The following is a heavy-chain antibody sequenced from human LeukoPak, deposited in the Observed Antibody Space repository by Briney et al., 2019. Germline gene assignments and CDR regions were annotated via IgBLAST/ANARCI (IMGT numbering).Heavy chain of an antibody. J-gene: IGHJ4*02. Sequence: GASVTVSCKASGYTFSSYDINWVRQAAGQGVEWMGWMNPNSGNTVYAQNFQGRVTMTRNISISTAYMELGSLRSEDTAVYYCARGSGGNNWNWGQGTLVTVSS. V-gene: IGHV1-8*01. CDR1: GYTFSSYD. CDR3: ARGSGGNNWN. D-gene: IGHD1-1*01. CDR2: MNPNSGNT.